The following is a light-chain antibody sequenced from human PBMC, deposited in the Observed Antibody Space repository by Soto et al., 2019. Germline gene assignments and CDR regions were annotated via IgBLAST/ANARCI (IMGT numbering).Light chain of an antibody. Sequence: QSALTQPASVSGSPGQSITISCTGTRSDVGGFNFVSWYQQYPGKAPKVIIYDVTDRPSGVSDRFSGSKSGNTASLTISGLQAEDEADYYCCSYTGSSTLYVFGTGTKVTVL. CDR3: CSYTGSSTLYV. V-gene: IGLV2-14*01. CDR1: RSDVGGFNF. CDR2: DVT. J-gene: IGLJ1*01.